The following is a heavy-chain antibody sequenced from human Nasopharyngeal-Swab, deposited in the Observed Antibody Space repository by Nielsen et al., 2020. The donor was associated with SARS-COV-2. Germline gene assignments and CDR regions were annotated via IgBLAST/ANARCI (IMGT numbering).Heavy chain of an antibody. Sequence: GESLKISCAASGFTFSSYGMHWVRQAPGKGLEWVAVISYDGSNKYYADSVKGRFTTSRDNSKNTLYLQMNSLRAEDTAVYYCAKDLDSGYDWGYFDYWGQGTLVTVSS. CDR2: ISYDGSNK. J-gene: IGHJ4*02. D-gene: IGHD5-12*01. CDR1: GFTFSSYG. V-gene: IGHV3-30*18. CDR3: AKDLDSGYDWGYFDY.